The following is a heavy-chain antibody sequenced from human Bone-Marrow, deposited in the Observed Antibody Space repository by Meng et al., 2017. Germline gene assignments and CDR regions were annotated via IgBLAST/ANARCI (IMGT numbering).Heavy chain of an antibody. Sequence: VQLPQWGAELLKLSEPLSLTCAVFGGSLSGYYCNCIRQPPGKGLEWIGGSDHFGNTIYNPSLKGRLTISVDTSKNQISLRLSSVIAADTAVYYCVYFWSGYFTSGQGTLVTVSS. CDR1: GGSLSGYY. D-gene: IGHD3-3*01. V-gene: IGHV4-34*01. CDR2: SDHFGNT. CDR3: VYFWSGYFT. J-gene: IGHJ5*02.